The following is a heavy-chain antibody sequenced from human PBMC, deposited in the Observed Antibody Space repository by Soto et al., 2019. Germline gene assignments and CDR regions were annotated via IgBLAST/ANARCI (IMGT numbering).Heavy chain of an antibody. CDR3: TRHLSDP. CDR1: GFIFSGSA. Sequence: PGGSLRLSGAAAGFIFSGSAIHWVRQASGKGLEWVGRIRSKSNSYATAFAASVKGRLTISRDDSKNTAYLQMNSLKTEDTAVYYCTRHLSDPWGQGTLVTVSS. V-gene: IGHV3-73*01. CDR2: IRSKSNSYAT. J-gene: IGHJ5*02.